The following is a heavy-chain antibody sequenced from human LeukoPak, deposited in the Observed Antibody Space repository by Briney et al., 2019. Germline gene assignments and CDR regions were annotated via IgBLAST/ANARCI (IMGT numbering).Heavy chain of an antibody. CDR2: IYPGDSDT. Sequence: GESLKISCKGSEYSFTSYWIGWVRQMPGKGLEWMGIIYPGDSDTRYSPSFQGQVTISADKSISTAYLQWSSLKASDTAMYYCARRGYSYGSEFDYWGQGTLVTVSS. V-gene: IGHV5-51*01. D-gene: IGHD5-18*01. CDR1: EYSFTSYW. CDR3: ARRGYSYGSEFDY. J-gene: IGHJ4*02.